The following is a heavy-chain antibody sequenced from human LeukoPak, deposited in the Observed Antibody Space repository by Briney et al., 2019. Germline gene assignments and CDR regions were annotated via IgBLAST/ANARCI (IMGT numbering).Heavy chain of an antibody. CDR1: GFTFSSYA. Sequence: GGSLRLSCAASGFTFSSYAMSWVRQAPGKGLEWVSAISGSGGSTYYADSVKGRFTISGDNSKNTRYLQMPSLRADDTAVYYCAKAVRSSSWYFDYWGQGTLVTVSS. D-gene: IGHD6-13*01. J-gene: IGHJ4*02. CDR2: ISGSGGST. V-gene: IGHV3-23*01. CDR3: AKAVRSSSWYFDY.